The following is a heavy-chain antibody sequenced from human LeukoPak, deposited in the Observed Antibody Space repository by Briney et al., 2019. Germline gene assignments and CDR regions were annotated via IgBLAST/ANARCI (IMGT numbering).Heavy chain of an antibody. CDR2: ISYSGSNI. J-gene: IGHJ5*02. V-gene: IGHV3-48*03. CDR1: GFTFSSYE. Sequence: PGGSLRLSCAASGFTFSSYEMNWVRQAPGKGLEWVSSISYSGSNIYYADSVKGRFTISRDNAKNSLYLQMNSLRAEDTAVYYCARPHCSSTSCYFLWFDPWGQGTLVTVSS. D-gene: IGHD2-2*01. CDR3: ARPHCSSTSCYFLWFDP.